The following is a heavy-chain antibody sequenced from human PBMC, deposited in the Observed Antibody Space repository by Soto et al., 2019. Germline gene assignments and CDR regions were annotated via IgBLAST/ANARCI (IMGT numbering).Heavy chain of an antibody. CDR3: VRNNY. CDR1: GFTFSSSW. J-gene: IGHJ4*02. V-gene: IGHV3-7*01. CDR2: IKQDGSEK. Sequence: EVQLVESGGGLVQPGGYLRLSCAASGFTFSSSWMSWVRQAPGKGLEWVANIKQDGSEKYYVDSVEGRFTISRDNANNSLYLQMNGLRAEDTAVYYCVRNNYWGQGTLVTVSS.